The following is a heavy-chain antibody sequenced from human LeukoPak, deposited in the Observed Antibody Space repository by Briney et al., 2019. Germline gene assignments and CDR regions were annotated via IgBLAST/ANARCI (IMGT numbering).Heavy chain of an antibody. CDR3: ARDPFRVVVVAATSRNWFDP. CDR2: ISSSSSTI. D-gene: IGHD2-15*01. Sequence: GGSLRLSCAASGFTFSSYSMNWVRQAPGKGLEWVSYISSSSSTIYYADSVKGRFTISRDNAKNSLYLQMNSLRAEDTAVYYCARDPFRVVVVAATSRNWFDPWGQGILVTVSS. J-gene: IGHJ5*02. V-gene: IGHV3-48*01. CDR1: GFTFSSYS.